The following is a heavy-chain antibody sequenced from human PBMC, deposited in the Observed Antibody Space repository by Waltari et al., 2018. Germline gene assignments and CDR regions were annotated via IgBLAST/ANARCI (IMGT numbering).Heavy chain of an antibody. J-gene: IGHJ4*02. Sequence: EVQLVEAGGGLVQPGGALRLSWEASGITLSSSYMLWVRQVPGKGLVWVSRINTDGSSANYADSVKGRFTISRDNGKNTLYLQMNSLRAEDTAVYYCARDGGGNGYIHYWGQGTLVTVSS. CDR3: ARDGGGNGYIHY. D-gene: IGHD3-16*01. V-gene: IGHV3-74*01. CDR1: GITLSSSY. CDR2: INTDGSSA.